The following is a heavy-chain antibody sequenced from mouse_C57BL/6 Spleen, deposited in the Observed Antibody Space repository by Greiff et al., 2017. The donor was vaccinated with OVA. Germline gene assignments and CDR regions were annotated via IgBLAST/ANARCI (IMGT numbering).Heavy chain of an antibody. CDR1: GYTFTRYW. J-gene: IGHJ1*03. V-gene: IGHV1-59*01. CDR3: ARRSITTVVATNWYFDV. Sequence: QVQLQQPGAELVRPGTSVKLSCKASGYTFTRYWMHWVQQRPGQGLEWIGVIDPSDSYTNYNQKFKGKATLTVDTSASTAYMQLSSLTSEDSAVYYCARRSITTVVATNWYFDVWGTGTTVTISS. D-gene: IGHD1-1*01. CDR2: IDPSDSYT.